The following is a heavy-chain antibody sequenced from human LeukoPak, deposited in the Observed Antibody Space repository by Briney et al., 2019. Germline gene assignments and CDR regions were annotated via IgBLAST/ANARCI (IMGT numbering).Heavy chain of an antibody. Sequence: GESLKISCKGSGYSFTSYWIGWVRQMPGKGLEWMGIIYPGDSDTRYSPSFQGQVTISADKSIDTVYLQWSSLKASDTAMYYCARQSRDGSKTRGYFFDHWGQGTLVTVSS. CDR1: GYSFTSYW. CDR2: IYPGDSDT. D-gene: IGHD3-10*01. V-gene: IGHV5-51*01. J-gene: IGHJ5*02. CDR3: ARQSRDGSKTRGYFFDH.